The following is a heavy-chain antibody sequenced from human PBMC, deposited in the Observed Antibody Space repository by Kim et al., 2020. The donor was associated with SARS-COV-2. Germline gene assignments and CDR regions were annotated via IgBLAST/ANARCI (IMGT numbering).Heavy chain of an antibody. V-gene: IGHV3-30-3*01. CDR3: ARDYYDSTRPDY. CDR1: GFTFSSYA. Sequence: GGSLRLSCAASGFTFSSYAMHWVRQAPGKGLEWVAVISYDGSNKYYADSVKGRFTISRDNSKNTLYLQMNSLRAEYTAVYYCARDYYDSTRPDYWGQGTLVTVSS. J-gene: IGHJ4*02. CDR2: ISYDGSNK. D-gene: IGHD3-22*01.